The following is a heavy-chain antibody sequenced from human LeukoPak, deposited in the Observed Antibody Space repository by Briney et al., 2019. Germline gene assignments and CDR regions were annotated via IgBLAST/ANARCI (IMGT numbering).Heavy chain of an antibody. CDR2: ISYDGSNK. Sequence: PGGSLRLSCSASGFTFSSYGMHWVRQAPGKGLEWVAVISYDGSNKYYADSVKGRFTISRDNSKNTLYLQMNSLRAEDTAVYYCAKGRNPDMATTPEFDYWGQGTLVTVSS. D-gene: IGHD5-24*01. CDR1: GFTFSSYG. J-gene: IGHJ4*02. V-gene: IGHV3-30*18. CDR3: AKGRNPDMATTPEFDY.